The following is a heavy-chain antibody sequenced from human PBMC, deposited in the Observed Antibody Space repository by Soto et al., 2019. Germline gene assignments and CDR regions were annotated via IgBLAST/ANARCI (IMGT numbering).Heavy chain of an antibody. CDR3: ARDGRRGLRFLEWLSNEDYYYYGMDV. D-gene: IGHD3-3*01. J-gene: IGHJ6*02. V-gene: IGHV3-7*01. CDR2: IKQDGSEK. Sequence: EVQLVASGGGLVQPGGSLRLSCAASGFTFSSYWMSWVRQAPGKGLEWVANIKQDGSEKYYVDSVKGRFTISRDNAKNSLYLQMNSLRAEDTAVYYCARDGRRGLRFLEWLSNEDYYYYGMDVWGQGTTVTVSS. CDR1: GFTFSSYW.